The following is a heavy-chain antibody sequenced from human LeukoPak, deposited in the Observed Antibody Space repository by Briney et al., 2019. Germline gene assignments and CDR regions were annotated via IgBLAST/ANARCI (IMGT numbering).Heavy chain of an antibody. CDR1: GFTFSSYA. D-gene: IGHD6-13*01. J-gene: IGHJ4*02. CDR3: ARAYSSSFHTTHFDY. Sequence: GGSLRLSCAASGFTFSSYAMHWVRQAPGKGLEWVAVISYDGSNKYYADSVKGRFTISRDNSKNTLYLQMNSLRAEDTAVYYCARAYSSSFHTTHFDYWGQGTLVTVSS. V-gene: IGHV3-30-3*01. CDR2: ISYDGSNK.